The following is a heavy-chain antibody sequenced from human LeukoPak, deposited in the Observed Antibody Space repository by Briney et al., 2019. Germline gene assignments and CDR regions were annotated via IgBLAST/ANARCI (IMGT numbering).Heavy chain of an antibody. D-gene: IGHD2-2*01. V-gene: IGHV3-74*01. CDR1: GFTFGSHW. Sequence: GGSLRLSCAASGFTFGSHWMHWVRQSPEKGLVWVSHISPDGSGTNYADSVKGRFSISRDNPKNTLYLQMNSPRAEDTAVYYCARNGVASSYDIWGQGTMVTVSS. CDR3: ARNGVASSYDI. J-gene: IGHJ3*02. CDR2: ISPDGSGT.